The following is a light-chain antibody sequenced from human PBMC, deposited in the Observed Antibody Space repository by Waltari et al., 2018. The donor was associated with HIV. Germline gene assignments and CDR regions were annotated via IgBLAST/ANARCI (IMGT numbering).Light chain of an antibody. CDR2: NN. V-gene: IGLV1-44*01. CDR1: FSNISTNT. Sequence: QPMLTHPPSASRIPGPRATIPCSAPFSNISTNTVTWYQQFPGTAPKLHIYNNQRPSGVPDRFSGSKSGSSASLAIRGLQSEDEADYYCASWDDRLSGQGVFGGGTRLTVL. J-gene: IGLJ3*02. CDR3: ASWDDRLSGQGV.